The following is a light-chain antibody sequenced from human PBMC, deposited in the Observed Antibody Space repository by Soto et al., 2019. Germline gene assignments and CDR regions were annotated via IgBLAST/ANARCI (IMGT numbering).Light chain of an antibody. V-gene: IGKV4-1*01. CDR1: HNLLYCSDNQNY. J-gene: IGKJ1*01. CDR3: QQYYSSPPT. CDR2: WAS. Sequence: IVLTPSPDSLAVSLGERATINCTSSHNLLYCSDNQNYLSWYQQRPAQPPKLLFYWASTRESGVPDRFSGRGSGTHFPLSITSLRAEDVAVYYCQQYYSSPPTFGQGTKVEIK.